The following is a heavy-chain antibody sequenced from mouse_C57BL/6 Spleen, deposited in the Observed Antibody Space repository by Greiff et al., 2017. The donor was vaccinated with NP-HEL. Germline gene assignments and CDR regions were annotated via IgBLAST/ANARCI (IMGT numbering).Heavy chain of an antibody. J-gene: IGHJ2*01. D-gene: IGHD4-1*01. CDR1: GFSFNTYA. Sequence: EVQGVESGGGLVQPKGSLKLSCAASGFSFNTYAMNWVRQAPGKGLEWVARIRSKSNNYATYYADSVKDRFTISRDDSESMLYLQMNNLKTEDTAMYYCVRQGWDGGFDYWGQGTTLTVSS. CDR3: VRQGWDGGFDY. CDR2: IRSKSNNYAT. V-gene: IGHV10-1*01.